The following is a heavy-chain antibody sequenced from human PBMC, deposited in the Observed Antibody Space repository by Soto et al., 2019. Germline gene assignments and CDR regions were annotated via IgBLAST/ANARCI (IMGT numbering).Heavy chain of an antibody. Sequence: PSETLSLTCAVYGGSFSGYYWSWIRQPPGKGLEWIGEINHSGTTNYNPSLKSRVTISVDTSKNQFSLKLSSVTAADTAVYYCARGYGYNYVGYWGQGTLVTVSS. V-gene: IGHV4-34*01. D-gene: IGHD5-18*01. CDR3: ARGYGYNYVGY. J-gene: IGHJ4*02. CDR2: INHSGTT. CDR1: GGSFSGYY.